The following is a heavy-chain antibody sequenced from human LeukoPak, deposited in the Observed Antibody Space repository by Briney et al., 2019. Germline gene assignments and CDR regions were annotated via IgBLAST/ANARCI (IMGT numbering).Heavy chain of an antibody. CDR1: GGSISSYY. CDR3: ARERVAARLFDP. J-gene: IGHJ5*02. D-gene: IGHD6-6*01. V-gene: IGHV4-59*01. Sequence: PSETLSLTCTVSGGSISSYYWSWIRQPPGKGLEWIGYIYYSGSTNYNPSLKSRVTISVDTSKNQFSLKLSFVTAADTAVYYCARERVAARLFDPWGQGTLVTVSS. CDR2: IYYSGST.